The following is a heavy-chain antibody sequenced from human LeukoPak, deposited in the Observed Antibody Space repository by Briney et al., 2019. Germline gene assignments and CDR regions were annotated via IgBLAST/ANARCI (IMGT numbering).Heavy chain of an antibody. CDR3: AADTTVTTSYYYYYYGMDV. Sequence: GASVKVSCKASGYTFTSYAMHWVRQAPGQRLEWMGWINAGNGNTKYSQKFQERVTITRDMSTSTAYMELSSLRSEDTAVYYCAADTTVTTSYYYYYYGMDVWGQGTTVTVSS. CDR2: INAGNGNT. D-gene: IGHD4-17*01. CDR1: GYTFTSYA. V-gene: IGHV1-3*01. J-gene: IGHJ6*02.